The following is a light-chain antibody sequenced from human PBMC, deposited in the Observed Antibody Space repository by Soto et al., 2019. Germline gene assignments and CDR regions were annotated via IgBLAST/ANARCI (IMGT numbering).Light chain of an antibody. Sequence: EIVMTQSPATLSVSPGERATLSCRASQSVSSNLAWYQQKPGQAPRLLIYDASTRATVIPARFSGSGSGTEFTLTISSLQSEDFAVYYCQQYGSSSWTFGQGTKVEIK. V-gene: IGKV3-15*01. CDR1: QSVSSN. J-gene: IGKJ1*01. CDR2: DAS. CDR3: QQYGSSSWT.